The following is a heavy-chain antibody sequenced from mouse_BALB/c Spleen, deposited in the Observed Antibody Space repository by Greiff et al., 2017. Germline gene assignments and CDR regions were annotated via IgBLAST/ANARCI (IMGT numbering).Heavy chain of an antibody. Sequence: EVQVVESGGGLVKPGGSLKLSCAASGFTFSDYYMYWVRQTPEKRLEWVATISDGGSYTYYPDSVKGRFTISRDNAKNNLYLQMSSLKSEDTAMYYCARGIYYYGSSYFYAMDYWGQGTSVTVAS. CDR2: ISDGGSYT. J-gene: IGHJ4*01. V-gene: IGHV5-4*02. CDR3: ARGIYYYGSSYFYAMDY. D-gene: IGHD1-1*01. CDR1: GFTFSDYY.